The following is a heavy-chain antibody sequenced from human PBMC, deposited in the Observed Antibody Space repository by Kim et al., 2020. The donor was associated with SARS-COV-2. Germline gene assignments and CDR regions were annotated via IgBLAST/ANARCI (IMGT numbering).Heavy chain of an antibody. Sequence: KQDGREKYYVDSVKGRFTVSRDNAGNSLYLQMNSLRAEDTAVYYCSRDLDVWGKGAAVTVSS. V-gene: IGHV3-7*01. CDR3: SRDLDV. CDR2: KQDGREK. J-gene: IGHJ6*04.